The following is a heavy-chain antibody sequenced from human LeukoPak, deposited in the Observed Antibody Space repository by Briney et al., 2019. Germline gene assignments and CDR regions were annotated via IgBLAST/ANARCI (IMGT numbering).Heavy chain of an antibody. CDR3: ARDIAVALDAFDI. CDR1: GGSISSSSYY. CDR2: IYYSGST. J-gene: IGHJ3*02. D-gene: IGHD6-19*01. Sequence: SETLSLTCTVSGGSISSSSYYWGWIRQPPGKGLEWIGYIYYSGSTYYNPSLKSRVTISVDTSKNQFSLKLSSVTAADTAVYYCARDIAVALDAFDIWGQGTMVTVSS. V-gene: IGHV4-30-4*08.